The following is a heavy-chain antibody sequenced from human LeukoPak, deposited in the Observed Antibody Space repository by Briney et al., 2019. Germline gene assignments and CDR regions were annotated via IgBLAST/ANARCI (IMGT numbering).Heavy chain of an antibody. Sequence: GGSLRLSCAASGFTFGSPWMHWVRQAPGKGLVWVSRINSDGSATAYADSVKGRFTISRDNSKNTLYLQMNSLRAEDTAVYYCAKVMAVTTFDDAFDIWGQGTMVTVSS. CDR2: INSDGSAT. J-gene: IGHJ3*02. CDR3: AKVMAVTTFDDAFDI. V-gene: IGHV3-74*01. CDR1: GFTFGSPW. D-gene: IGHD4-17*01.